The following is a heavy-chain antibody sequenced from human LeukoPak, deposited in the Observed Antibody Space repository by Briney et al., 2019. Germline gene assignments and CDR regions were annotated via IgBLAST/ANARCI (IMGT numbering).Heavy chain of an antibody. D-gene: IGHD2-2*01. V-gene: IGHV3-30*02. CDR2: IRYDGSNK. CDR1: GFTFNSYG. J-gene: IGHJ4*02. CDR3: ARDAAKYCSSTSCYLT. Sequence: GGSLRLSCAASGFTFNSYGMHWVRQAPGKGLEWVAFIRYDGSNKYYADSVKGRFTISRDNSKNTLYLQMSSLRAEDTAVYYCARDAAKYCSSTSCYLTWGQGTLVTVSS.